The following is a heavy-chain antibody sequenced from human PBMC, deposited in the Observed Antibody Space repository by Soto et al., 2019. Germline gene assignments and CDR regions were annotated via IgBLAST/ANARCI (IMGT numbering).Heavy chain of an antibody. J-gene: IGHJ4*02. CDR3: ARDAPFYDFWSGPGFDY. V-gene: IGHV1-18*01. D-gene: IGHD3-3*01. CDR1: GYTFTSYG. CDR2: ISAYNGNT. Sequence: ASVKVSCKASGYTFTSYGIIWVRQAPGQGLEWMGWISAYNGNTNYAQKLQGRVTMTTDTSTSTAYMELRSLRSDDTAVYYCARDAPFYDFWSGPGFDYWGQGTLVTVSS.